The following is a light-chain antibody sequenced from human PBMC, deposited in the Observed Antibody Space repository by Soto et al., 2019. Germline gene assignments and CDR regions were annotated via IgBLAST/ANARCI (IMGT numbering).Light chain of an antibody. CDR1: TGDVGAYNF. J-gene: IGLJ3*02. CDR3: CSYAGSFTWV. CDR2: DAS. Sequence: QSALTQPRSVSGSPGQSVTISCTGTTGDVGAYNFVSWYQLHPGKAPKLMIYDASKRPSGVPDRFSASKSGNTASLTISGFQAEDEADYYCCSYAGSFTWVFGGGTKVTVL. V-gene: IGLV2-11*01.